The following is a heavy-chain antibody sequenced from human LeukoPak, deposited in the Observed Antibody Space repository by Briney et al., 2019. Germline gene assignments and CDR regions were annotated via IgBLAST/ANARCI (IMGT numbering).Heavy chain of an antibody. Sequence: QTGGSLRLSCAASGFTFSSYWMSWVRQAPGKGLEWVANIKQDGSEKYHVDSVKGRFTISRDNAKNSLYLQMNSLRAEDTAVYYCARDGYYYDSSGGYFDYWGQGTLVTVSS. J-gene: IGHJ4*02. V-gene: IGHV3-7*01. CDR2: IKQDGSEK. D-gene: IGHD3-22*01. CDR3: ARDGYYYDSSGGYFDY. CDR1: GFTFSSYW.